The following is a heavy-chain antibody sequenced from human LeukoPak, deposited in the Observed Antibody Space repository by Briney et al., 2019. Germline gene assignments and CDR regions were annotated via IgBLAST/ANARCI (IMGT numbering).Heavy chain of an antibody. J-gene: IGHJ4*02. D-gene: IGHD3-3*01. CDR2: SSGDGGNT. CDR3: AKQGRNDFVDS. CDR1: GFTFSDYW. Sequence: GGSLRLSCAASGFTFSDYWMSWVRQAPGKGLEWVSASSGDGGNTDYANSVKGRFTISRDNSKNTIYLQMNSLRADDTAVYYCAKQGRNDFVDSWGQGTLVTVSS. V-gene: IGHV3-23*01.